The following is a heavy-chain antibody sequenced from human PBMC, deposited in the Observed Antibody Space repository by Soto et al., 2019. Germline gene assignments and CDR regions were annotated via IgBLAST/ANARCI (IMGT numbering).Heavy chain of an antibody. D-gene: IGHD2-15*01. CDR3: AKSCGGSCYLGVDAFDI. J-gene: IGHJ3*02. V-gene: IGHV3-30*18. Sequence: PGVSLRLSCAASGFGFNGYDMHWVRQAPGKGLEWVAVISYDGSNKYYADSVKGRFTISRDNSKNTLYLQMNSLRAEDTAVYYCAKSCGGSCYLGVDAFDIWGQGTMVTVSS. CDR1: GFGFNGYD. CDR2: ISYDGSNK.